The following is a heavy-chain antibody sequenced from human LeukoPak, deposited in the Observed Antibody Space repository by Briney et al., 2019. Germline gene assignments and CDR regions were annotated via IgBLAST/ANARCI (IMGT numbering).Heavy chain of an antibody. V-gene: IGHV3-48*03. D-gene: IGHD2-21*01. J-gene: IGHJ4*02. CDR1: GFTFSDYE. CDR2: ISSNGRTT. CDR3: ARARLCYSFDS. Sequence: GGSLRLSCVVSGFTFSDYEMNWVRQAPGQGLEWDSYISSNGRTTFHADSVKGRFTISRDDTKNSLYLQMNSLRVEDTGFYYCARARLCYSFDSWGQGTLVTVSS.